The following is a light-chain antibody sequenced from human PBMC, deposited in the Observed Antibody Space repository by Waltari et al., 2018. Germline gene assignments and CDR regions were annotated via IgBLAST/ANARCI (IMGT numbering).Light chain of an antibody. J-gene: IGKJ4*01. CDR2: KAS. CDR1: QSISNW. CDR3: QQYNSYSLLT. Sequence: DIQMTQSPSTLSASVGARVTISCRASQSISNWLAWYQQKPGKAPKLLIYKASTLESGVPSRFSGSGSGTEFTLTISSLQPDDFVTYYCQQYNSYSLLTFGGGTKVEIK. V-gene: IGKV1-5*03.